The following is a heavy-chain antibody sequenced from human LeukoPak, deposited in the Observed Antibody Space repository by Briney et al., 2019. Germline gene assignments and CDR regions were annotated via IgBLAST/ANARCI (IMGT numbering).Heavy chain of an antibody. V-gene: IGHV4-34*01. CDR1: GGSFSGYY. Sequence: SETLSLTCAVYGGSFSGYYWSWIRQPPGKGLEWIGEINHSGSTNYNPSLKSRVTLSVDTSKNQFSLKLSSVTAADTAVYYCASLSSRARDYWGQGTLVTVSS. CDR3: ASLSSRARDY. J-gene: IGHJ4*02. CDR2: INHSGST.